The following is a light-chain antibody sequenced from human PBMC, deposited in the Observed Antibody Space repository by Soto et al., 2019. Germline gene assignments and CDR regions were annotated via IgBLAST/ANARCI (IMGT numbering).Light chain of an antibody. J-gene: IGLJ3*02. CDR1: SSDVGGYKY. V-gene: IGLV2-14*01. Sequence: QSALTQPASVSGSPGQSITISCTGSSSDVGGYKYVSWYQQHPGKAPKLMIYEVSHRPSGVSNRFSGSKSGNTASLTISGLQAEDEADYYCNSYTSSTTLVFGGGTKVTVL. CDR2: EVS. CDR3: NSYTSSTTLV.